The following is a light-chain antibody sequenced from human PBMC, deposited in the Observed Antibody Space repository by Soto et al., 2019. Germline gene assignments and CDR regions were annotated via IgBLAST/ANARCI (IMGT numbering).Light chain of an antibody. CDR1: HTVANF. CDR2: DVS. CDR3: QQRSNWPPT. Sequence: DTVLIQSPATLSLSPGERATLSCRASHTVANFLAWYQHKAGQAPRLLIYDVSNRAPGIPARFSGSGSGTDFTLTISSLEPDDFVVYYCQQRSNWPPTFGGGTNVEIK. V-gene: IGKV3-11*01. J-gene: IGKJ4*01.